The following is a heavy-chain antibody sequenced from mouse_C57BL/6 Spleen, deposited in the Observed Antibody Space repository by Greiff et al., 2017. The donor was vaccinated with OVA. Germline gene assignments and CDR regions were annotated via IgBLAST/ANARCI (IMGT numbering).Heavy chain of an antibody. CDR1: GFTFSDYG. V-gene: IGHV5-17*01. J-gene: IGHJ2*01. Sequence: EVKLVESGGGLVKPGGSLKLSCAASGFTFSDYGMHWVRQAPEKGLEWVAYISSGSSTIYYADTVKGRFTISRDNAKNTLFLQMTSLRSEDTAMYYCARSYSNVFDYWAKAPLSQSPQ. CDR3: ARSYSNVFDY. D-gene: IGHD2-5*01. CDR2: ISSGSSTI.